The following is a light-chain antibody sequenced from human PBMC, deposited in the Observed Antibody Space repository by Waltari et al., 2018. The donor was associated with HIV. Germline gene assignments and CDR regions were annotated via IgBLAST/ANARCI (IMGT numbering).Light chain of an antibody. J-gene: IGLJ3*02. CDR2: SNN. V-gene: IGLV1-44*01. Sequence: QSVLTQPPSASGTPGQRVTISCSGSSSNIGSNTVSWYQQLPGTAPKLPIFSNNQRAQGVPDRFSGSKSGTSASLAISGLQSEDEADYYCAAWDDSLNGWVFGGGTKLTVL. CDR3: AAWDDSLNGWV. CDR1: SSNIGSNT.